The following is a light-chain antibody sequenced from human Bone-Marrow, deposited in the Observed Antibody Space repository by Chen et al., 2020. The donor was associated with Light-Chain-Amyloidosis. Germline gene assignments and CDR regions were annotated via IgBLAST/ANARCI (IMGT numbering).Light chain of an antibody. CDR3: QSYQGSSQGV. J-gene: IGLJ3*02. V-gene: IGLV6-57*01. CDR2: EDD. CDR1: SVSIASNY. Sequence: NFMLTHPPSVSESAWTTVIISCTRSSVSIASNYVQWYQQRPGSSPTTVIYEDDQRPSGVPDRFSGSIDRSSNSASLTISGLKTEDEADYYCQSYQGSSQGVFGGGTKLTVL.